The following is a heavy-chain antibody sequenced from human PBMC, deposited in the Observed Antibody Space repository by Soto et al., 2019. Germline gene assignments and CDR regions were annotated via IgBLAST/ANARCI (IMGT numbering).Heavy chain of an antibody. CDR1: GGSISSSSYY. Sequence: SETLSLTCTVSGGSISSSSYYWGWIRQPPGKGLEWIGSIYYSGSTYYDPSLKSRVTISVDTSKNQFSLKLSSVTAADTAVYYCAREGYSYGSYYYYGMDVWGQGTTVTVSS. CDR2: IYYSGST. CDR3: AREGYSYGSYYYYGMDV. V-gene: IGHV4-39*02. J-gene: IGHJ6*02. D-gene: IGHD5-18*01.